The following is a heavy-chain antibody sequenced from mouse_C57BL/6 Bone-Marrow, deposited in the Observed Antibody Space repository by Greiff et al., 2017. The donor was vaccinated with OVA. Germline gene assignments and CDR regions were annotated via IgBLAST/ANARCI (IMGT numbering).Heavy chain of an antibody. CDR2: ISDGGSYT. J-gene: IGHJ4*01. Sequence: EVNVVESGGGLVKPGGSLKLSCAASGFTFSSYAMSWVRQTPEKRLEWVATISDGGSYTYYPDNVKGRFTISRDNAKNNLYLQMSHLKSEDTAMYYCAREGIYYDYSYAMDYWGQGTSVTVSS. D-gene: IGHD2-4*01. CDR3: AREGIYYDYSYAMDY. V-gene: IGHV5-4*01. CDR1: GFTFSSYA.